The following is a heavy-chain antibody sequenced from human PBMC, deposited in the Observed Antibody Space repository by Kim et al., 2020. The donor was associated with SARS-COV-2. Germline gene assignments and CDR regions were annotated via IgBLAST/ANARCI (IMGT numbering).Heavy chain of an antibody. CDR3: VKGRSTLPGSKELDY. D-gene: IGHD2-15*01. Sequence: GGSMRLSCVASGFNFGTYAMLWVRQAPGKGLEWVSRIGSTSENIFYADSVKGRFTTSRDNSKNTVFLHLNSLRDEDKAIYYCVKGRSTLPGSKELDYWG. CDR2: IGSTSENI. J-gene: IGHJ4*01. V-gene: IGHV3-23*01. CDR1: GFNFGTYA.